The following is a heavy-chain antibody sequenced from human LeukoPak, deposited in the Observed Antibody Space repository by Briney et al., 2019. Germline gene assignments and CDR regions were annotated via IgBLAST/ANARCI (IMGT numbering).Heavy chain of an antibody. Sequence: ASVKVSCKASGYTFTSYGISWVRQAPGQGLEWMGWISAYNGNTNYAQKLQGRVTMTTDTSTSTAYMELRILRSDDTAVYYCARRSDFWSGYSVWASDYWGQGTLVTVSS. D-gene: IGHD3-3*01. V-gene: IGHV1-18*01. CDR2: ISAYNGNT. CDR1: GYTFTSYG. J-gene: IGHJ4*02. CDR3: ARRSDFWSGYSVWASDY.